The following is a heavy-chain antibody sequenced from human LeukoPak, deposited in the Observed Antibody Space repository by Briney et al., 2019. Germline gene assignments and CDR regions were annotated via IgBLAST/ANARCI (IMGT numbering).Heavy chain of an antibody. CDR2: IYSGGST. Sequence: PGGSLRLSCAASGFTVSSNYMSWVRQAPGKGLEWVSVIYSGGSTYYADFVKGRFTISRDNSKNTLYLQMNSLRAEDTAVYYCAREPSQGGYSYGYFDYWGQGTLVTVSS. CDR1: GFTVSSNY. J-gene: IGHJ4*02. D-gene: IGHD5-18*01. V-gene: IGHV3-53*01. CDR3: AREPSQGGYSYGYFDY.